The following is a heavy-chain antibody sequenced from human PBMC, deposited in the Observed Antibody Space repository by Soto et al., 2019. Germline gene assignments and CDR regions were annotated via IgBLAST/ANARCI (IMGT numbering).Heavy chain of an antibody. CDR3: AKGGDYARIFAIDV. V-gene: IGHV3-30*18. CDR1: GFTFSSYG. CDR2: ISYDGSSE. J-gene: IGHJ6*02. Sequence: QVQLVESGGGVVQPGRSLRLSCAASGFTFSSYGMHWVRQAPCKGLEWVAFISYDGSSEYYADSVKGRFTISRDNSKNTQFLQLNSLRAEDTAVYFCAKGGDYARIFAIDVWGQGTTVYVSS. D-gene: IGHD4-17*01.